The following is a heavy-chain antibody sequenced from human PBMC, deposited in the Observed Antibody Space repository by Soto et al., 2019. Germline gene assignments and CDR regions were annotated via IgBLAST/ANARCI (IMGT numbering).Heavy chain of an antibody. CDR1: GGSISSSSYY. Sequence: QLQLQESGPGLVKPSETLSLTCTVSGGSISSSSYYWGWIRQPPGKGLEWIGSIYYSGSTYYNPSLKSRVTISVDTSKNQFSLKLSSVTAADTAVYYCARPELYCGGDCYRRRTEDAFDIWGQGTMVTVSS. D-gene: IGHD2-21*02. CDR2: IYYSGST. J-gene: IGHJ3*02. V-gene: IGHV4-39*01. CDR3: ARPELYCGGDCYRRRTEDAFDI.